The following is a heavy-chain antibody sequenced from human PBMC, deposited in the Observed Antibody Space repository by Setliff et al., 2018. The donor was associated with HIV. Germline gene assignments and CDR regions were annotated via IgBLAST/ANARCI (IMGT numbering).Heavy chain of an antibody. CDR3: AKGVKWLAP. CDR2: MNSDGGT. CDR1: GFTVVNNH. Sequence: HRGGSLRLSCSASGFTVVNNHLTWVRQAPGKGLEWVAVMNSDGGTYYADSVKGSFTISRDNSNNIVYLHMNSLIAEDTAVYYCAKGVKWLAPWGRGTLVTVSS. J-gene: IGHJ5*02. D-gene: IGHD2-21*01. V-gene: IGHV3-53*01.